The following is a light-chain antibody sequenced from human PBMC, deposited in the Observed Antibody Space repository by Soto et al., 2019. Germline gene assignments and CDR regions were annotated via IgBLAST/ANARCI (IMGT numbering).Light chain of an antibody. V-gene: IGKV3-20*01. CDR2: GAS. J-gene: IGKJ2*01. CDR1: QSVSSSY. Sequence: EIVLTQSPGTLSLSPGGRATLSCRASQSVSSSYLAWYQQKPGQAPRLLIYGASSRATGIPDRFSGSGSGTDFTLTISRLEPEDFAVYYCQQYGSSPRYNFGQGTKLEIK. CDR3: QQYGSSPRYN.